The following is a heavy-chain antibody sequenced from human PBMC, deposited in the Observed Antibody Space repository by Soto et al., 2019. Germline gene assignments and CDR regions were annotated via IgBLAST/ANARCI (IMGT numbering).Heavy chain of an antibody. D-gene: IGHD6-6*01. V-gene: IGHV1-69*12. J-gene: IGHJ6*02. CDR3: ARAIGVAARPGEYYYYYGMDV. Sequence: QVQLVQSGAEVKKPGSSVKVSCKASGGTFSSYAISWVRQAPGQGLEWMGGIIPIFGTANYAQKFQGRVTITADESTSTAYMELSSLRSEDTAVYYCARAIGVAARPGEYYYYYGMDVWGRGTTVTVSS. CDR2: IIPIFGTA. CDR1: GGTFSSYA.